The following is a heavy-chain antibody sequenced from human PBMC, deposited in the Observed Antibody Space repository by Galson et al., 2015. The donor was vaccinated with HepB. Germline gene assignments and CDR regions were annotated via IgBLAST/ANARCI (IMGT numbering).Heavy chain of an antibody. CDR1: GFSLSTSGVG. J-gene: IGHJ3*02. V-gene: IGHV2-5*01. CDR3: AHKGTPWPDYGDYVSEDAFDI. Sequence: PALVKPTQTLTLTCTFSGFSLSTSGVGVGWTRQPPGKALEWLALIYWNDDKRYSPSLKSRLTITKDTSKNQVVLTMTNMDPVDTATCYCAHKGTPWPDYGDYVSEDAFDIWGQGTMVTVSS. D-gene: IGHD4-17*01. CDR2: IYWNDDK.